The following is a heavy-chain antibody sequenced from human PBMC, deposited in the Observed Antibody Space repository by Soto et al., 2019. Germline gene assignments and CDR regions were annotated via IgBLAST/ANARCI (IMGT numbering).Heavy chain of an antibody. CDR1: GFTFSSYG. CDR2: IWYDGSNK. CDR3: ARDPGYYDILTGYPPAFDY. J-gene: IGHJ4*02. Sequence: QVQLVESGGGVVQPGRSLRLSCAASGFTFSSYGMHWVRQAPGKGLEWVALIWYDGSNKYYADSVKGRLTISRDNSKNTLYLQMNSLRAEDTAVYYCARDPGYYDILTGYPPAFDYWGQGILVTVSS. V-gene: IGHV3-33*01. D-gene: IGHD3-9*01.